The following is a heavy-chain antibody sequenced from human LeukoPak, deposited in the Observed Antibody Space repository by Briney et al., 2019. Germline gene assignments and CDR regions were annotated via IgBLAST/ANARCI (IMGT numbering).Heavy chain of an antibody. V-gene: IGHV4-31*11. Sequence: KASGTLSLTCAVSGGSISSADFYWSWIRQHPGKGPEWIGFIYYSGSAYYNPSLKSRVSISIDTSKNQFSLTLNSVTAADTAVYYCARGSDFFDYWGQGTLVTVSS. CDR3: ARGSDFFDY. CDR1: GGSISSADFY. CDR2: IYYSGSA. J-gene: IGHJ4*02.